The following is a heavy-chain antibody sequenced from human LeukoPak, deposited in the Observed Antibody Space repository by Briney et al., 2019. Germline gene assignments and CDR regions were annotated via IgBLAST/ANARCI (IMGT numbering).Heavy chain of an antibody. CDR2: IKQDGSEK. V-gene: IGHV3-7*01. J-gene: IGHJ3*02. D-gene: IGHD1-14*01. CDR3: ARDNPRGVYI. CDR1: GFTVSSNY. Sequence: GGSLRLSCAASGFTVSSNYMSWVRQAPGKGLEWVANIKQDGSEKYYVDSVKGRFTISRDNAKNSLYLQMNSLRAEDTAVYYCARDNPRGVYIWGQGTMVTVSS.